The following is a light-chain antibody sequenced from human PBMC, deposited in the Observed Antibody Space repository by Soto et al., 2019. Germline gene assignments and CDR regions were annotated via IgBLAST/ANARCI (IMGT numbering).Light chain of an antibody. CDR2: QDS. J-gene: IGLJ2*01. CDR1: KLGDKY. CDR3: QAWDSSTGGV. V-gene: IGLV3-1*01. Sequence: SYELTQPPSVSVSPGQTASITCSGDKLGDKYACWYQQKPGQSPVLVIYQDSKRPSGIPERFSGSNSGNTATLTISGTRAMDEADYYCQAWDSSTGGVFGGGTKVTVL.